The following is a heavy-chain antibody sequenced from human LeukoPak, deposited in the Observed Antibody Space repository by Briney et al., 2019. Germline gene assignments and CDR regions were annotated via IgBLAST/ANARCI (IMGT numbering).Heavy chain of an antibody. CDR3: ARGSSGSPKIDY. CDR1: GFAFSSYW. J-gene: IGHJ4*02. D-gene: IGHD1-26*01. Sequence: PGGSLRLSCAASGFAFSSYWMHWVRQAPGKGLVWVARINSDGTMTNYGDSVRGRFTISRDNAKNTLYLQMNSLRAEDTAVYYCARGSSGSPKIDYWGQGTLVTVSS. V-gene: IGHV3-74*01. CDR2: INSDGTMT.